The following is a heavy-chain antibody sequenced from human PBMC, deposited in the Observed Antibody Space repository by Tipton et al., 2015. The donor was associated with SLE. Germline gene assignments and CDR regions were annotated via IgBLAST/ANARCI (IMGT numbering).Heavy chain of an antibody. CDR2: IYTSGST. CDR1: GGSISSYY. J-gene: IGHJ3*02. Sequence: TLSLTCTVSGGSISSYYWSWIRQPPGKGLEWIGYIYTSGSTNYNPSLKSRVTISVDTSKNQFSLKLSSVTAADTAVYYCARRTYYDSSGLTLGAFDIWGQGTMVTVSS. CDR3: ARRTYYDSSGLTLGAFDI. V-gene: IGHV4-4*09. D-gene: IGHD3-22*01.